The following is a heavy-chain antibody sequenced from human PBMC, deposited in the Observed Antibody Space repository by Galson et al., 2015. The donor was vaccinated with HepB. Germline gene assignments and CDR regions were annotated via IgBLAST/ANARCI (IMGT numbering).Heavy chain of an antibody. V-gene: IGHV4-59*07. CDR1: GGSLSNYY. CDR3: ARGEPIDY. D-gene: IGHD1-26*01. J-gene: IGHJ4*02. Sequence: DTLSLTCTVSGGSLSNYYWNWIRQSPGKGLEWIGYIYYTGITVYKPSLESRVTLSVDTSKNRVSLKLTSLTAADTAVYYCARGEPIDYWGQGTLVTVSS. CDR2: IYYTGIT.